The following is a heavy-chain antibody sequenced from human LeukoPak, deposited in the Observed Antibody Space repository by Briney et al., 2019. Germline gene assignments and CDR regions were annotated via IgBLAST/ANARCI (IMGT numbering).Heavy chain of an antibody. CDR2: INHSGST. Sequence: SETLSLTCAVYGGSFSGYYWSWIRQPPGKGLEWIGEINHSGSTNYNPSLKSRVTISVDTSKNQFSLKQSSVPAANTAVYYRASITAAAGHGNWGQGTPFTPSS. D-gene: IGHD6-25*01. CDR3: ASITAAAGHGN. J-gene: IGHJ4*02. V-gene: IGHV4-34*01. CDR1: GGSFSGYY.